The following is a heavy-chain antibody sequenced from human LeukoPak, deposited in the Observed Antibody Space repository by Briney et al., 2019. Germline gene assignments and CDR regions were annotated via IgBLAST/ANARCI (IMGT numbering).Heavy chain of an antibody. CDR2: ISSSSSYI. D-gene: IGHD1-26*01. J-gene: IGHJ4*02. CDR3: ASAQSSGSYSY. CDR1: GFTFSSYS. V-gene: IGHV3-21*01. Sequence: GGSLRLSCAASGFTFSSYSMNWVRQAPGKGPEWVSSISSSSSYIYYADSVKGRFTISRDNAKNSLYLQMNSLRAEDTAVYYCASAQSSGSYSYWGQGTLVTVSS.